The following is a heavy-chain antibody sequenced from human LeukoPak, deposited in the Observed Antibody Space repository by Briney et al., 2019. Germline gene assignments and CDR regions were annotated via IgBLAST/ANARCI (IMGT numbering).Heavy chain of an antibody. Sequence: PGGSLRLSCAASGFTFSSYAMHWVRQAPGKGLEWVAVISYDGSNKYYADSVKGRFTISRDNSKNTLYLQMNSLRAEDTAVYYCARAVAERWIQLWGLSTFDIWGQGTMVTVSS. CDR1: GFTFSSYA. CDR3: ARAVAERWIQLWGLSTFDI. V-gene: IGHV3-30-3*01. D-gene: IGHD5-18*01. J-gene: IGHJ3*02. CDR2: ISYDGSNK.